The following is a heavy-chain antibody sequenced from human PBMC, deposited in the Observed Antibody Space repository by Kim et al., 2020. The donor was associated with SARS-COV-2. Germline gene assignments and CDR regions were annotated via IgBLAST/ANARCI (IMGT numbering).Heavy chain of an antibody. Sequence: GGSLRLSCAASGFTFSSYEMNWVRQAPGKGLEWVSYISSSGSTIYYADSVKGRFTISRDNAKNSLYLQMNSLRAEDTAVYYCARNYGDYGADGVAFDIWGQGTMVTVSS. CDR3: ARNYGDYGADGVAFDI. CDR1: GFTFSSYE. J-gene: IGHJ3*02. V-gene: IGHV3-48*03. CDR2: ISSSGSTI. D-gene: IGHD4-17*01.